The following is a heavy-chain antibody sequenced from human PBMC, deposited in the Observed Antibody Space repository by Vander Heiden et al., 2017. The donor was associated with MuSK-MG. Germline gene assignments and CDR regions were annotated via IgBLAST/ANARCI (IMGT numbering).Heavy chain of an antibody. CDR1: GGSISSGGYS. Sequence: QLQLQESGSGLVKPSQTLSLTCAVSGGSISSGGYSWSWIRQPPGKGLEWIGYIYHSGSTYYNPSLKSRVTISVDRSKNQFSLKLSSVTAADTAVYYCARAHYDYIWGSYRNWYFDLWGRGTLVTVSS. V-gene: IGHV4-30-2*01. D-gene: IGHD3-16*02. J-gene: IGHJ2*01. CDR2: IYHSGST. CDR3: ARAHYDYIWGSYRNWYFDL.